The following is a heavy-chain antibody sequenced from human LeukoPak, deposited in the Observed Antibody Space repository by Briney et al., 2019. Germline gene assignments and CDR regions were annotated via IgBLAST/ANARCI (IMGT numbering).Heavy chain of an antibody. V-gene: IGHV4-59*01. CDR1: GGSISSYY. Sequence: SETLSLTCTVSGGSISSYYWSWIRQPPGKGLEWIGYIYYSGSTNYNPSLKSRVTISVDTSKNQFSLKLSSVTAADTAVYYCARNVVVVAYFDYWGQGTLVTVSS. CDR3: ARNVVVVAYFDY. CDR2: IYYSGST. J-gene: IGHJ4*02. D-gene: IGHD2-15*01.